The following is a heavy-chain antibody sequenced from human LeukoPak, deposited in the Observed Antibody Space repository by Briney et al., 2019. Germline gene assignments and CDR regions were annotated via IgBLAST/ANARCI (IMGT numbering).Heavy chain of an antibody. CDR1: GFTFSSYW. J-gene: IGHJ4*02. Sequence: GGSLRLSCAASGFTFSSYWMSWVRQAPGKGLEWVANINQDGREKYYVDSVKGRFTISRDNAKNSLYLQMNSLRADDTAVYYCATEWEENRGWGQGTLVTVSS. CDR2: INQDGREK. D-gene: IGHD1-26*01. V-gene: IGHV3-7*01. CDR3: ATEWEENRG.